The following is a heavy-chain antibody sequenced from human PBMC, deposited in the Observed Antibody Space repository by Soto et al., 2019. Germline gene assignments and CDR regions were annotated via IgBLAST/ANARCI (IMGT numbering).Heavy chain of an antibody. CDR1: GFTVSSNY. CDR2: IYSGGST. Sequence: GGSLRLSCAASGFTVSSNYMSWVRQAPGKGLEWVSVIYSGGSTYYADSVKGRFTISRDNSKNTLYLQMNSLRAEDTAVYYCRHYDFWSGYYTDYMDVWGKGTTVTVSS. V-gene: IGHV3-66*01. D-gene: IGHD3-3*01. J-gene: IGHJ6*03. CDR3: RHYDFWSGYYTDYMDV.